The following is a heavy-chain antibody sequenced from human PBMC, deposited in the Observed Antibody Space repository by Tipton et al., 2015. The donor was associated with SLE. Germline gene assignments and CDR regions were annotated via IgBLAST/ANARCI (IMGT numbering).Heavy chain of an antibody. CDR1: GGSISSTSLY. V-gene: IGHV4-39*02. D-gene: IGHD3-3*01. J-gene: IGHJ6*04. CDR2: ISHSGSI. CDR3: AKLHFVFAGLDV. Sequence: TLSLTCTVSGGSISSTSLYWGWIRQSPGKGLEWIGEISHSGSINYNPSLKSRVTISADTSKKHFSLRLNSVTAADTAVYYCAKLHFVFAGLDVWGEGTTVTVSS.